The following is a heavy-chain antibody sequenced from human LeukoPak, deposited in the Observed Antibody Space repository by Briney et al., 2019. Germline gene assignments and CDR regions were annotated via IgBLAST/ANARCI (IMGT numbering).Heavy chain of an antibody. Sequence: PGGSLRLSCAASGFTFSSYSMNWVRQAPGKGLEWVSYISSSSSTIYYADSVKGRFTISRDNAKNSLYLQMNSLRAEDTAVYYCAKDSPMDVWGKGTTVTVSS. CDR3: AKDSPMDV. CDR1: GFTFSSYS. CDR2: ISSSSSTI. J-gene: IGHJ6*03. V-gene: IGHV3-48*04.